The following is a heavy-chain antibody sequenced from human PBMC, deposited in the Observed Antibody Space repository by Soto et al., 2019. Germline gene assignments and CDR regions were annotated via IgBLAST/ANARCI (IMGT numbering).Heavy chain of an antibody. V-gene: IGHV4-59*01. CDR1: GGSISSYY. Sequence: LPETLSLTCTVSGGSISSYYWSWIRQPPGKGLEWIGYIYYSGSTNYNPSLKSRVTISVDTSKNQFSLKLSSVTAADTAVYYCASGQLAPGYYYYYGMDVWGQGTTVTVSS. J-gene: IGHJ6*02. CDR3: ASGQLAPGYYYYYGMDV. D-gene: IGHD6-6*01. CDR2: IYYSGST.